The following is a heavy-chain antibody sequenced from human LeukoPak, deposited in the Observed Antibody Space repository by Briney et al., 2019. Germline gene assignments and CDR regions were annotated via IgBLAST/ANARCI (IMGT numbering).Heavy chain of an antibody. CDR3: ARVSAVVDY. J-gene: IGHJ4*02. Sequence: GSMRLSCAASGFTFTDKYMSWIRQAPGKGMEWVSYISSSGSTIYYSDSVKGRFTISSDNAKNSLYLQMNSLRAEDTAVYYCARVSAVVDYWGQGTLVTVSS. CDR2: ISSSGSTI. V-gene: IGHV3-11*01. CDR1: GFTFTDKY. D-gene: IGHD6-19*01.